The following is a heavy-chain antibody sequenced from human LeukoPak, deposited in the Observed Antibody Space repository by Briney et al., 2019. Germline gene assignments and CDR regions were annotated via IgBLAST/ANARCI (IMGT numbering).Heavy chain of an antibody. V-gene: IGHV3-21*01. D-gene: IGHD3-3*01. CDR2: IGSTSTHI. CDR1: GFTFSSYS. CDR3: ARGLLRFLERPSYFDY. J-gene: IGHJ4*02. Sequence: GGSLRLSCAASGFTFSSYSMAWVRQAPGKGLEWVSSIGSTSTHIYYADLAKGRFTISRDNARNSLYLQMNSLRAEDTAVYYCARGLLRFLERPSYFDYWGQGALVTVSS.